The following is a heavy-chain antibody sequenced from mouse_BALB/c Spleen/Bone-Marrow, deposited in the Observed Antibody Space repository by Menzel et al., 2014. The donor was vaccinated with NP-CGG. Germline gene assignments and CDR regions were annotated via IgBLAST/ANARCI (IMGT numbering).Heavy chain of an antibody. J-gene: IGHJ4*01. V-gene: IGHV1S56*01. CDR3: ARAPSMDY. CDR2: IYPGDGSS. CDR1: GYTFTSYD. Sequence: VKVVESGPELVKPGALVKISCKAPGYTFTSYDINWVKQRPGQGLEWIGWIYPGDGSSKYNEKFKGKATLTADKSSSTAYMQLSSLTSENSAVYFCARAPSMDYWGQGTSVTVSS.